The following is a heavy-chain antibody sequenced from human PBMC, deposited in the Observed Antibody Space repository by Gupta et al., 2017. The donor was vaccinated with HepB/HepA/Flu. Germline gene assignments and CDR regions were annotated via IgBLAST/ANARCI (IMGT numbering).Heavy chain of an antibody. Sequence: VPLVASGGGLVQPGGSLRLSCAASGFTVSSNYMSWVRQAPVKGLDWLSGIYGGGSTYYADSVKGRFTISRHNSKNTLYLQMNSLRAEDTAVYYCARELWRYGDPTGYYGMDGWGQGTTVTVSS. CDR3: ARELWRYGDPTGYYGMDG. CDR2: IYGGGST. V-gene: IGHV3-53*04. D-gene: IGHD4-17*01. J-gene: IGHJ6*02. CDR1: GFTVSSNY.